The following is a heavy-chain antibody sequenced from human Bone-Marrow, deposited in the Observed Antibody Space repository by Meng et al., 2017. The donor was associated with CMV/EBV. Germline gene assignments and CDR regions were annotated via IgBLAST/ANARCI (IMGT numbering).Heavy chain of an antibody. CDR3: AKVGYCSSTSCYVGAFDI. CDR1: GFTFSSYG. D-gene: IGHD2-2*01. Sequence: GGSLRLSCAASGFTFSSYGMHWVRQAPGKGLEWVSGISWNSGSIGYADSVKGRFTISRDNAKNSLYLQMNSLRAEDTALYYCAKVGYCSSTSCYVGAFDIWGQGRMVTVSS. V-gene: IGHV3-9*01. CDR2: ISWNSGSI. J-gene: IGHJ3*02.